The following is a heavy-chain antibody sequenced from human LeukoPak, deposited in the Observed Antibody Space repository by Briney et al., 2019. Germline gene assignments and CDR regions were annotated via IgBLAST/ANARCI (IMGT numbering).Heavy chain of an antibody. CDR1: GFTFSSYA. V-gene: IGHV3-30-3*01. CDR2: ISYDGSNK. J-gene: IGHJ3*02. D-gene: IGHD7-27*01. CDR3: ARDRLTGDRSAFDI. Sequence: GGSLRLSCAASGFTFSSYAMHWVRQAPGKGLEWVAVISYDGSNKYYADSVKGRFTISRDNSKNTLYLQMNSLRAEDTAAYYCARDRLTGDRSAFDIWGQGTMVTVSS.